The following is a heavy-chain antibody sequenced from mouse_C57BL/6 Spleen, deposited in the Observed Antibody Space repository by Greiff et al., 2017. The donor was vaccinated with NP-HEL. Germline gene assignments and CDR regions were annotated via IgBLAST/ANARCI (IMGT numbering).Heavy chain of an antibody. CDR2: INPSNIGT. CDR1: GYTFTSYW. V-gene: IGHV1-53*01. CDR3: ARLMVTRYAMDY. D-gene: IGHD2-3*01. Sequence: QVQLQQPGTELVKPGASVKLSCKASGYTFTSYWMHWVKQRPGQGLEWIGNINPSNIGTNYNEKFKSKATLTVDKSSSTAYMQLSSLTSEDSAVYYCARLMVTRYAMDYWGQGTAVTVSS. J-gene: IGHJ4*01.